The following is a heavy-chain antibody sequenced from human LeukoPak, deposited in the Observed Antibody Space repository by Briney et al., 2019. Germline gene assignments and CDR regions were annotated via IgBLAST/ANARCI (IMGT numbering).Heavy chain of an antibody. D-gene: IGHD6-13*01. Sequence: PSETLSLTCTVSGGSISSLIYYWGWIRQPPGKGLEWIGSIHYSGSTYYSPSLKSRVTISVDTSRNQFSLKLSSVTAADTAVYYCARVSPGGIAAGKSIEAFDIWGQGTMVTVSS. CDR2: IHYSGST. CDR1: GGSISSLIYY. V-gene: IGHV4-39*07. CDR3: ARVSPGGIAAGKSIEAFDI. J-gene: IGHJ3*02.